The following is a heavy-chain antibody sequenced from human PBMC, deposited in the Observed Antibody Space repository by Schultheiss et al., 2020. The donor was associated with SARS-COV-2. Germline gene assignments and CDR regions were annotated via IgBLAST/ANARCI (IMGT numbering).Heavy chain of an antibody. CDR3: ARDLSITMVRGDI. CDR2: ISNSGHTI. Sequence: GSLRLSCAASGFTFSDYYMTWIRQSPGKGLEWVSYISNSGHTIYYADSVKGRFTISRDNAKNSLYLQMNSLRAEDTAVYYCARDLSITMVRGDIWGQGTMVTVSS. V-gene: IGHV3-11*04. J-gene: IGHJ3*02. D-gene: IGHD3-10*01. CDR1: GFTFSDYY.